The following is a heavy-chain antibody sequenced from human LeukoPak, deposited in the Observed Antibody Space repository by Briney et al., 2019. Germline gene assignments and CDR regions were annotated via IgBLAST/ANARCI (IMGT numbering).Heavy chain of an antibody. CDR1: GFTFDDYA. J-gene: IGHJ4*02. D-gene: IGHD3-22*01. CDR3: AKDNLPFDSSGNQLDY. Sequence: GGSLRLSCAASGFTFDDYAMHWVRQAPGKGLEWVSLISGDGSRTYYADSVKGRFTVSRDNSKNSLHLQMNSLRSEDTALYYCAKDNLPFDSSGNQLDYWGQGTLVTVSS. V-gene: IGHV3-43*02. CDR2: ISGDGSRT.